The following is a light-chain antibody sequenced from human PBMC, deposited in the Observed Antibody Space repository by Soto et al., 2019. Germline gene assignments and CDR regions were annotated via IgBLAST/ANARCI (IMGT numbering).Light chain of an antibody. CDR3: QQYGSSPWT. J-gene: IGKJ1*01. Sequence: EFVLTQSPGTLSLSPGERATLSCRASQSLTNSFIAWYQQRPGQAPRLLIYDVSIRATGVPARFSATGSETDFTLTISRLEPEDFAVYYCQQYGSSPWTFGQGTKVDIK. CDR2: DVS. CDR1: QSLTNSF. V-gene: IGKV3-20*01.